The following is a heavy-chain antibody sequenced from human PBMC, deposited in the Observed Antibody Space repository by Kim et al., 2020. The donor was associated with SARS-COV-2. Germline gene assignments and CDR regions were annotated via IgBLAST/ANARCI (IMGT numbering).Heavy chain of an antibody. D-gene: IGHD2-21*01. V-gene: IGHV4-39*01. CDR3: ARQIGGGKWTFDY. CDR1: GDSISSGGYW. CDR2: IYYSGST. J-gene: IGHJ4*02. Sequence: SETLSLTCIVSGDSISSGGYWWGWIRQPPGKELEWVGSIYYSGSTYYSPSLKSRVTISVDTSKNQFSLKLNSVTAADTAVYYCARQIGGGKWTFDYWGQGTLLTVSS.